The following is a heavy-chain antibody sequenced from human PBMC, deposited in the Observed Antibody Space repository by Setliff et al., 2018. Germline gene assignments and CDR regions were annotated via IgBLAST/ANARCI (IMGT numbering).Heavy chain of an antibody. CDR2: IYYRGST. D-gene: IGHD7-27*01. CDR3: ATLTGNRGVDY. Sequence: SETLSLTCAVSGYSISSGYNWGWIRQPPGKGLEWIGSIYYRGSTSYNSSLKSRVSISVDTSKNQFPLNLNAVTAADTAVYYCATLTGNRGVDYWGQGRLVTVSS. CDR1: GYSISSGYN. V-gene: IGHV4-38-2*01. J-gene: IGHJ4*02.